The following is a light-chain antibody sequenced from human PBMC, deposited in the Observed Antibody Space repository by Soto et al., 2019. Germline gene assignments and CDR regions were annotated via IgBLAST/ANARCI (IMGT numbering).Light chain of an antibody. CDR3: QQYDSSPVT. CDR2: GAS. J-gene: IGKJ1*01. CDR1: QSVSSSF. Sequence: EIVLTQSPGTLSLSPGGRATLSCRASQSVSSSFLAWYQQRPGQAPRLLIYGASSRATGIPDRFSGSGSGTDFPLTISRLEPEDFAVYYCQQYDSSPVTFGQGTKVEIK. V-gene: IGKV3-20*01.